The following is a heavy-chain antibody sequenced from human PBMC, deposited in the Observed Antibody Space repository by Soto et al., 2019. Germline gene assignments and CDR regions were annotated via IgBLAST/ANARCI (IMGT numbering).Heavy chain of an antibody. J-gene: IGHJ6*02. Sequence: GGSLRLSCAASGFTFSSYGMHWVRQAPGKGLEWVAVISYDGSNKYYADSVKGRFTISRDNSKNTLYLQMNSLRAEDTAVYYCAKESGEYATHYYYGMDVWGQGTTVTVSS. V-gene: IGHV3-30*18. CDR1: GFTFSSYG. D-gene: IGHD4-17*01. CDR2: ISYDGSNK. CDR3: AKESGEYATHYYYGMDV.